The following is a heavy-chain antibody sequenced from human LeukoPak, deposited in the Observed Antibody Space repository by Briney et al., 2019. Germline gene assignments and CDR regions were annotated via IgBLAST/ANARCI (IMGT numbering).Heavy chain of an antibody. D-gene: IGHD3-10*01. CDR3: ARRYYYNLGSFPFDF. J-gene: IGHJ4*02. CDR2: IHNSGTT. CDR1: GGPFSGYF. Sequence: PSETLSLTCAVSGGPFSGYFWSWIRQSSGKGLEWIGEIHNSGTTNYNPSLNSRVTISEDTSKNQFYLNLSSVAAADTAVYYCARRYYYNLGSFPFDFWGQGTLVTVSS. V-gene: IGHV4-34*01.